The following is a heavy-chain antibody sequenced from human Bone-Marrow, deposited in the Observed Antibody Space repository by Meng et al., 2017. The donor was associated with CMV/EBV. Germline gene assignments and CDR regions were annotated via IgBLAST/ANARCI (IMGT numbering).Heavy chain of an antibody. CDR1: GFSFSTYA. CDR2: IRYDGSNE. D-gene: IGHD2-2*01. Sequence: GESLKISCAASGFSFSTYAMHWVRQAPGKGLEWVTFIRYDGSNEYYVDSVQGRFTISRDNSRNTLYLQMHSLRAEDTAVYYCAKDQVRVGEYHYYGMDVWGQGTTVTVPS. V-gene: IGHV3-30*02. CDR3: AKDQVRVGEYHYYGMDV. J-gene: IGHJ6*02.